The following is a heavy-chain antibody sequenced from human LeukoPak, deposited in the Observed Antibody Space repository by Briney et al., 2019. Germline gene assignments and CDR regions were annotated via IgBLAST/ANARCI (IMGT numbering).Heavy chain of an antibody. J-gene: IGHJ5*02. CDR3: ARDWYCSSSICYTDRNWFDP. Sequence: GGSLRLSCAASGLTFSDYYMSWIRQAPGKGLEWVSYISTTSSYTDYADSVKGRFTISRDNAKNLLYLQMISLRPDDTAVYYCARDWYCSSSICYTDRNWFDPWGQGTLVTVSS. V-gene: IGHV3-11*05. CDR2: ISTTSSYT. CDR1: GLTFSDYY. D-gene: IGHD2-2*02.